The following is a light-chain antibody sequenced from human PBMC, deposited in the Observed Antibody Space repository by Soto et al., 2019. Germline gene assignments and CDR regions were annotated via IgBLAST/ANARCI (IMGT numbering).Light chain of an antibody. CDR1: GSDVGGSNF. V-gene: IGLV2-14*03. CDR3: VSYTSSTTYV. CDR2: DVA. J-gene: IGLJ1*01. Sequence: QSVLTQPASVSDSAGQSITISCTGTGSDVGGSNFVSWYQQHPGKPPKLIIYDVANRPSGVSNRFSGSKSGSTASLIISRLQTEDEADYYCVSYTSSTTYVFGTGTKVTVL.